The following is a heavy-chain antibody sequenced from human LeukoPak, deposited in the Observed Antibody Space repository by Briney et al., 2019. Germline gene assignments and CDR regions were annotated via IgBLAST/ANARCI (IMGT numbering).Heavy chain of an antibody. CDR3: ARIKGHYDFWSGPFGYYYYYYMDV. CDR1: GYTFTSYD. V-gene: IGHV1-8*03. Sequence: ASVKVSCKASGYTFTSYDINWVRQATGQGLEWMGWMNPNSGNTGYAQKFQGRVTITRNTSISTAYMELSSLRSEDTAVYYCARIKGHYDFWSGPFGYYYYYYMDVWGKGTTVTVSS. J-gene: IGHJ6*03. CDR2: MNPNSGNT. D-gene: IGHD3-3*01.